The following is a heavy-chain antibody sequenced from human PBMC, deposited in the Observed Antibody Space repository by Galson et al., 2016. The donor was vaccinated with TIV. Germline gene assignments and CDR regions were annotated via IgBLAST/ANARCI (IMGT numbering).Heavy chain of an antibody. CDR1: GFFFSSYA. V-gene: IGHV3-23*01. Sequence: SLRLSCAGSGFFFSSYAMSWVRQAPGKGLEWVAATSGSGDDSSYSDSVKGRFVISRENSKETLFLQMNSLRAEDTAVYYCAKSAGYTDYYYYFDYWGQGALVTVSS. CDR3: AKSAGYTDYYYYFDY. J-gene: IGHJ4*02. D-gene: IGHD3-9*01. CDR2: TSGSGDDS.